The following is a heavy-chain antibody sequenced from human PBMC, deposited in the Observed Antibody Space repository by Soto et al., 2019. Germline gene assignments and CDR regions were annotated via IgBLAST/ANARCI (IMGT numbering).Heavy chain of an antibody. CDR2: ISAYNGNT. D-gene: IGHD3-22*01. CDR3: ARVVGSTYYYDSSGYYPDY. CDR1: GYTFTSYG. J-gene: IGHJ4*02. Sequence: GASVKVSCKASGYTFTSYGISWVRQAPGQGLEWMGWISAYNGNTNYAQKLQGRVTMTTDTSTSTAYMELRSLRSDDTAVYYCARVVGSTYYYDSSGYYPDYWGQGTLVTVSS. V-gene: IGHV1-18*01.